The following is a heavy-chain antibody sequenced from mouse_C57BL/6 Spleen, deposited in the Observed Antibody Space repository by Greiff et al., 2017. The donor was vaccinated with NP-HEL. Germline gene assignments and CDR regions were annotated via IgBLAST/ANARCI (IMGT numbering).Heavy chain of an antibody. V-gene: IGHV1-62-2*01. J-gene: IGHJ4*01. CDR3: ARHAPHYYGSSYNAMDY. Sequence: QVQLKESGAELVKPGASVKLSCKASGYTFTEYTIHWVKQRSGQGLEWIGWFYPGSGSIKYNEKFKDKATLTADKSSSTVYMELSRLTSEDSEVYFCARHAPHYYGSSYNAMDYWGQGTSVTVSS. CDR2: FYPGSGSI. CDR1: GYTFTEYT. D-gene: IGHD1-1*01.